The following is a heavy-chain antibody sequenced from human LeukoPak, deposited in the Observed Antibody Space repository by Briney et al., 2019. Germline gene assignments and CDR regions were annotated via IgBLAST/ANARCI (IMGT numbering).Heavy chain of an antibody. J-gene: IGHJ4*02. CDR1: GFTFSSYG. CDR2: INSDGSTT. D-gene: IGHD4-17*01. V-gene: IGHV3-74*01. Sequence: GGSLRLSCAASGFTFSSYGMHWVRQAPGKGLVWVSRINSDGSTTSYADSVKGRFTISRDNAKNTLYLQMNSLRAEDTAVYYCARNPPDYGDSRGDYWGQGTLVTVSS. CDR3: ARNPPDYGDSRGDY.